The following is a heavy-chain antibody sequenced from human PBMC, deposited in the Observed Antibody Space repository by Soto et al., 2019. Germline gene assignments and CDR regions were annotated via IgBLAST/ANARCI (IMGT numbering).Heavy chain of an antibody. Sequence: QSGGTLRLSCSASGFTFSSYGMPWIRQAPVKGLEWVAVISYDGSNKYYADSVKGRFTISRDTSKNTLYLQMNRLRAEDTAVYYWAKDLNSELYYYDSSGYNDAFDIRGQGRMVTGS. CDR1: GFTFSSYG. V-gene: IGHV3-30*18. CDR2: ISYDGSNK. CDR3: AKDLNSELYYYDSSGYNDAFDI. J-gene: IGHJ3*02. D-gene: IGHD3-22*01.